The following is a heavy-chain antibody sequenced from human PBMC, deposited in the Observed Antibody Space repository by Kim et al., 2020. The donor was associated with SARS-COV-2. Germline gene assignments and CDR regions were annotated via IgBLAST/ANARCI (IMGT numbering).Heavy chain of an antibody. CDR3: AMSPYSFPID. D-gene: IGHD4-4*01. V-gene: IGHV4-34*01. CDR2: IDHRGSA. CDR1: CGSFTGNS. Sequence: SETLSLTCTVCCGSFTGNSWTWVRQSPGKGLEWVGEIDHRGSAHYNPSLKSRLSISVDTSKNVFSLRLSSVIAADTAVYFCAMSPYSFPIDWGQGALVTV. J-gene: IGHJ4*02.